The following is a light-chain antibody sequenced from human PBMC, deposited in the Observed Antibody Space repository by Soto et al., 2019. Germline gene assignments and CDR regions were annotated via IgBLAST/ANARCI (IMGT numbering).Light chain of an antibody. CDR3: QQYGSSPIT. V-gene: IGKV3-20*01. CDR1: QSVSSNY. CDR2: VAS. J-gene: IGKJ5*01. Sequence: EIVWTQSPGPLSWSPGERATLSCRASQSVSSNYLAWSQQKPGQAPRVLIYVASSRATGIPDRFSGSGSGTDFTLTISRLEPEDFAVDYCQQYGSSPITFGQGTRLEIK.